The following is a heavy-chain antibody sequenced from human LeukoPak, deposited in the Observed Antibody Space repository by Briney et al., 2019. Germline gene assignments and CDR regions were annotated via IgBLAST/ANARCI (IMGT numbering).Heavy chain of an antibody. CDR1: GYTLTELS. J-gene: IGHJ5*02. D-gene: IGHD3-10*01. CDR3: ATDRTRGTMVRGVSYWFDP. Sequence: ASVKVSCKVSGYTLTELSMHWARQAPGKGLEWMGGFDPEDGETIYAQKFQGRVTMTEDTSTDTAYMELSSLRSEDTAVYYCATDRTRGTMVRGVSYWFDPWGQGTLVTVSS. V-gene: IGHV1-24*01. CDR2: FDPEDGET.